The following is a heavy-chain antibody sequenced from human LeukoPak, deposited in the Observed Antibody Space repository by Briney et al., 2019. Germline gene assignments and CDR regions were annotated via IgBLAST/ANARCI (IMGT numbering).Heavy chain of an antibody. Sequence: PGGSLRLSCAASGFTFSSYGMHWVRQAPGDGLEWVAYIGYVGTNNYYADSVKGRFTISRDNSNNTVHLQMNSLRAADTALYYCASDLIGKYYIDYWRQGTLVTVSS. CDR1: GFTFSSYG. D-gene: IGHD2-21*01. CDR2: IGYVGTNN. J-gene: IGHJ4*02. V-gene: IGHV3-30*02. CDR3: ASDLIGKYYIDY.